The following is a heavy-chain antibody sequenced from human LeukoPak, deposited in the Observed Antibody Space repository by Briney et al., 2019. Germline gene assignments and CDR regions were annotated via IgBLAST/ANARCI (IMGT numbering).Heavy chain of an antibody. CDR3: ARGEPSPKQLTGDLDY. CDR2: IYTSGST. CDR1: GGSISSYY. Sequence: PSETLSLTCTVSGGSISSYYWSWIRQPAGKGLEWIGRIYTSGSTNYNPSLKSRVTMSVDTSKNQFSLKLSSVTAADTAVYYCARGEPSPKQLTGDLDYWGQGTLVTVSS. V-gene: IGHV4-4*07. J-gene: IGHJ4*02. D-gene: IGHD7-27*01.